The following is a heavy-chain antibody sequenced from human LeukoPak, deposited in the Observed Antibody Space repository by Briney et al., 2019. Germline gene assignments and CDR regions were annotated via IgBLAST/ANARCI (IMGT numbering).Heavy chain of an antibody. V-gene: IGHV3-23*01. CDR3: AKAYDILTGYMIDY. D-gene: IGHD3-9*01. CDR2: ISGSGGST. J-gene: IGHJ4*02. CDR1: GFTFSSYA. Sequence: GGSLRLSCAGSGFTFSSYAMSWVRQAPGKGLEWVSAISGSGGSTYYADSVKGRFTISRDDSKNTLYLQMNSLRAEDTAVYYCAKAYDILTGYMIDYWGQGTLVTVSS.